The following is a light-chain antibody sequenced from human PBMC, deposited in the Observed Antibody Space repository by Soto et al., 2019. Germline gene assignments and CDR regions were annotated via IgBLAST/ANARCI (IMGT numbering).Light chain of an antibody. CDR2: LGS. Sequence: DIVMTQSPLSLPVTPGEPASISCRSSQSLLHSNGYNYLDWYLQKPEQSPQLLIYLGSNRASGVPDRFSRSGSGTDITLKISRVEAEDVGVYYCMQALQTPLTFGPGTKVDSK. CDR1: QSLLHSNGYNY. V-gene: IGKV2-28*01. CDR3: MQALQTPLT. J-gene: IGKJ3*01.